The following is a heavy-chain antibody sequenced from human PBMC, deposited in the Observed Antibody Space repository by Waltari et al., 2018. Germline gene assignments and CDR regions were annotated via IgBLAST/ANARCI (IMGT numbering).Heavy chain of an antibody. Sequence: QVQLVESGGGVVQPGRSLRLSCAASGFTVSSYAMHWVRQAPGKGLEWVAVISYDGSNKYYADSVKGRFTISRDNSKNTLYLQMNSLRAEDTAVYYCARAPLPWGSRAFDIWGQGTMVTVSS. V-gene: IGHV3-30-3*01. J-gene: IGHJ3*02. CDR2: ISYDGSNK. CDR3: ARAPLPWGSRAFDI. D-gene: IGHD7-27*01. CDR1: GFTVSSYA.